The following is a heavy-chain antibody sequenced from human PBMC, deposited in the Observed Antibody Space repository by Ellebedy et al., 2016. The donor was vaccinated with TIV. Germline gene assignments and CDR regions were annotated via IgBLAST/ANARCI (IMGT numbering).Heavy chain of an antibody. CDR3: ARGDRDTSGYYRY. J-gene: IGHJ4*02. V-gene: IGHV5-51*01. CDR1: GYTFSSHW. Sequence: GESLKISCTASGYTFSSHWIGWVRQMPGKGLEWMGIIYPDDSDTRYCPSFQGQVTISADKSISTAYLQWSSLKASDTAMYYCARGDRDTSGYYRYWGQGTLVTVSS. D-gene: IGHD3-22*01. CDR2: IYPDDSDT.